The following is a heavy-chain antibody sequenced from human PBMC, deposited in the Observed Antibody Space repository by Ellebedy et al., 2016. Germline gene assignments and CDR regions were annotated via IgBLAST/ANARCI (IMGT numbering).Heavy chain of an antibody. D-gene: IGHD2-21*02. Sequence: SETLSLXCTVSGGSISSSSYYWGWIRQPPGKGLEWIGSIYYSGSTYYNPSLKSRVTISVDTSKNQFSLKLSSVTAADTAVYYCARVYGVVTEDYFDYWGQGTLVTVSS. CDR1: GGSISSSSYY. CDR3: ARVYGVVTEDYFDY. J-gene: IGHJ4*02. CDR2: IYYSGST. V-gene: IGHV4-39*07.